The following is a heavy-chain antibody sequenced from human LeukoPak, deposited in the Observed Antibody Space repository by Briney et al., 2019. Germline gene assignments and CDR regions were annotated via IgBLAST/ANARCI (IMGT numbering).Heavy chain of an antibody. V-gene: IGHV4-39*07. CDR2: IHYSGST. CDR3: ARDVGFFDIDY. CDR1: GGSISSTVSY. D-gene: IGHD3-9*01. J-gene: IGHJ4*02. Sequence: SETLSLTCIVSGGSISSTVSYWGWVRQPPGKGLEWIGSIHYSGSTYYIPSLKSRITISLDMSKNQYSLKLTSVTAADTAVYYCARDVGFFDIDYWGQGILVTVSP.